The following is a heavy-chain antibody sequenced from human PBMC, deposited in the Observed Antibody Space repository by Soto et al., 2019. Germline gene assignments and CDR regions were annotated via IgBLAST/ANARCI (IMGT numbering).Heavy chain of an antibody. CDR1: GYTFTTYG. V-gene: IGHV1-18*01. Sequence: EASVKVSCKASGYTFTTYGITWVRQAPGQGLDWMGWINPLKGDTKSAANFQDRVTMTTDTSTRTAYMELRSLRSDDTAVYYCARVKVPAAVLGAFDVWGQRTLVTVSS. CDR2: INPLKGDT. J-gene: IGHJ3*01. D-gene: IGHD2-2*01. CDR3: ARVKVPAAVLGAFDV.